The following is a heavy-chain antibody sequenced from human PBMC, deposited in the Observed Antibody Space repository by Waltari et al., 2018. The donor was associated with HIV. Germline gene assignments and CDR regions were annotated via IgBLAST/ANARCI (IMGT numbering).Heavy chain of an antibody. Sequence: EVQLLESGGGLVQPGGSLRLSCAASGFTFSSYAMSWVRQAPGKGVEWVSVISGSGGSTCYADSVKGRFTISGDNSKNTLYLQMNSLRAEDTAVYYCAKDLWELPSEFDYWGQGTLVTVSS. CDR2: ISGSGGST. CDR3: AKDLWELPSEFDY. CDR1: GFTFSSYA. J-gene: IGHJ4*02. V-gene: IGHV3-23*01. D-gene: IGHD1-26*01.